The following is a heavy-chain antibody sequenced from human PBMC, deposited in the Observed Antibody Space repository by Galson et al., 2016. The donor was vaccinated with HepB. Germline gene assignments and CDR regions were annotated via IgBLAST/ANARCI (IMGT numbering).Heavy chain of an antibody. CDR1: GLTFSSYA. CDR2: ITDNGGHT. V-gene: IGHV3-23*01. D-gene: IGHD3-10*01. Sequence: SLRLSCAASGLTFSSYAMTWVRQAPGKGLEWVSTITDNGGHTYYADSVKGRFTISRDNSKNTLYLKMNSLRAEDTALYYCASHAASGSYSDYFPHWGQGTLVTVSS. J-gene: IGHJ4*02. CDR3: ASHAASGSYSDYFPH.